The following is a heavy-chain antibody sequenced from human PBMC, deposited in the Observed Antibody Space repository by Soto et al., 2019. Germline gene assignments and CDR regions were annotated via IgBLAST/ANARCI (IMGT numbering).Heavy chain of an antibody. Sequence: PGGSLRLSCAASGFTFSSYAMSLVRQAPGKGLEWVSGISGSGGTTYYADSVKGRFTISRDNSKNTLFLQMNSLRVEDTAVYYCAKDLINYDYYMDVWGKGTTFTVSS. J-gene: IGHJ6*03. V-gene: IGHV3-23*01. CDR1: GFTFSSYA. CDR2: ISGSGGTT. D-gene: IGHD3-3*01. CDR3: AKDLINYDYYMDV.